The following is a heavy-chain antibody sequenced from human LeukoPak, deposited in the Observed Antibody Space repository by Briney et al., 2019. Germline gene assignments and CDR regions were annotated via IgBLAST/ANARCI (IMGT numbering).Heavy chain of an antibody. J-gene: IGHJ4*02. CDR3: ARVAWSSSWFVDS. Sequence: ASETLSLTCTVSGGSISSGGYYWSWIRQHPGKGPEWIGYIYFSGSTYYNPSLKNRVTISVDTSKNQFSLKLSSVTAADTAVYYCARVAWSSSWFVDSWGRGTLVTVSS. D-gene: IGHD6-13*01. CDR1: GGSISSGGYY. V-gene: IGHV4-31*03. CDR2: IYFSGST.